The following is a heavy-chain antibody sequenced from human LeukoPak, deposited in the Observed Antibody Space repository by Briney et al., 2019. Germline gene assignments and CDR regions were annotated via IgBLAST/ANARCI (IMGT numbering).Heavy chain of an antibody. J-gene: IGHJ4*02. V-gene: IGHV3-33*07. D-gene: IGHD6-19*01. CDR2: IWHDGSAE. CDR3: ARDSRGGWSGYFDY. Sequence: GSLRLSCAASGFIFSNYGMYWVRQAPGEGLDWVAVIWHDGSAEFYADSVKGRFSISRDDSKNTVYLQMNSLRAEDTALYYCARDSRGGWSGYFDYWGQGIVVTVSS. CDR1: GFIFSNYG.